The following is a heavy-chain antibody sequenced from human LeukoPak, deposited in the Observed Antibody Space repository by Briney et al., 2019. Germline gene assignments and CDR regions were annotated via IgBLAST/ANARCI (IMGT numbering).Heavy chain of an antibody. J-gene: IGHJ4*02. V-gene: IGHV3-74*01. Sequence: GGSLRLSCAASGFTFRNCWMHWVRQAPGKGPMWVSHINNDGSRTDYADFVKGRFTISRDNAKNTLFLQMNSLRVDDTAIYYCARDLREWGQGTLVTVSS. CDR2: INNDGSRT. D-gene: IGHD1-26*01. CDR3: ARDLRE. CDR1: GFTFRNCW.